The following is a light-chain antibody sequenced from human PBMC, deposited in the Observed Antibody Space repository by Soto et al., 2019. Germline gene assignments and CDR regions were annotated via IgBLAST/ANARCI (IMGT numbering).Light chain of an antibody. CDR1: QTISSW. CDR2: DAS. Sequence: DIQMSQSPSAVSGSVVXXXXXXCRASQTISSWLAWYQQKPGKAPKLLIYDASSLESGVPSRFSGSGSGTEFTLTISSLQPDDFATYYCQQYNSYSFGQGTRLEI. V-gene: IGKV1-5*02. CDR3: QQYNSYS. J-gene: IGKJ5*01.